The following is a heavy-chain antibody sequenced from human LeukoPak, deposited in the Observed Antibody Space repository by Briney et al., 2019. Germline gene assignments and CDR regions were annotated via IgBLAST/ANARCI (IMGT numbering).Heavy chain of an antibody. CDR3: ARDTTTYSSSWPDAFDI. V-gene: IGHV4-59*01. Sequence: SETVSLTCTVSGGSISSYYWSWIRQPPGTGLEWIGYIYYSGSTNYNPSLKSRVTISVDTSKNQFSLKLSSVTAADTAVYYCARDTTTYSSSWPDAFDIWGQGTMVTVSS. CDR2: IYYSGST. D-gene: IGHD6-13*01. CDR1: GGSISSYY. J-gene: IGHJ3*02.